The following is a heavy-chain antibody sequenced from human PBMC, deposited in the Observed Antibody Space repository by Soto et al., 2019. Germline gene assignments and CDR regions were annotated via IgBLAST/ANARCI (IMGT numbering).Heavy chain of an antibody. V-gene: IGHV4-4*07. D-gene: IGHD2-15*01. Sequence: SETMSLTCTVSGGSISSYYWSWIRQPAGKGLEWIGRIYTSGSTNYNPSLKSRVTMSVDTSKNQFSLKLSSVTAADTAVYYCARAQGDFCSGGSCYPYFDYWGQGTLVTVSS. J-gene: IGHJ4*02. CDR1: GGSISSYY. CDR3: ARAQGDFCSGGSCYPYFDY. CDR2: IYTSGST.